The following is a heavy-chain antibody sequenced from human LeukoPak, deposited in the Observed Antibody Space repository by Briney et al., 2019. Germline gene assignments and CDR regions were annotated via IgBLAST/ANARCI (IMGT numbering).Heavy chain of an antibody. CDR2: INPNSGGT. CDR1: GYTFTGYY. V-gene: IGHV1-2*02. D-gene: IGHD3-10*01. Sequence: GASVKVSCKASGYTFTGYYMHWVRQAPGQGLEWMGWINPNSGGTNYAQKFQGRVTMTRDTSISTAYMELSRLRSDDTAVYYCARPPGKHMVRGVSYYHYYMDVWGKGTTVTVSS. CDR3: ARPPGKHMVRGVSYYHYYMDV. J-gene: IGHJ6*03.